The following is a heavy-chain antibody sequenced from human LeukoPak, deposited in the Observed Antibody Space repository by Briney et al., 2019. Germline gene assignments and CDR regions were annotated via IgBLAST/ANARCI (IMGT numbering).Heavy chain of an antibody. J-gene: IGHJ4*02. V-gene: IGHV3-30-3*01. CDR2: TSYDGSKK. CDR1: GFTFSSYT. D-gene: IGHD2/OR15-2a*01. Sequence: GGSLRLSCAASGFTFSSYTMHWVRQAPGKGLEWVAVTSYDGSKKYYADSVKGRFTISRDNAKNTLYLQVNSLRADDTAVYYCARSDCNSDCSHFDYWGQGTLVTVSS. CDR3: ARSDCNSDCSHFDY.